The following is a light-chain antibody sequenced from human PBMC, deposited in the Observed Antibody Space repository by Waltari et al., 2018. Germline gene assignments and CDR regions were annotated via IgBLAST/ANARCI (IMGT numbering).Light chain of an antibody. CDR2: AVN. CDR3: SSFTSKNTWI. V-gene: IGLV2-14*01. CDR1: SSDVGKFNF. J-gene: IGLJ2*01. Sequence: QSALTQPASVAGSPGQSTTISCTGTSSDVGKFNFVSWYQHHPGKAPKLVLYAVNIRPSGISNRFSGAKSGTTASLTISGLQDEDEADYYCSSFTSKNTWIFGGGTKVTVL.